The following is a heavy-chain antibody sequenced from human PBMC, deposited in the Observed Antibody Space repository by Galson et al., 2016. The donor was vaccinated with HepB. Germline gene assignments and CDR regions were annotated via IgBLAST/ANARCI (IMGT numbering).Heavy chain of an antibody. CDR3: ARGFYDSGGKRLDY. D-gene: IGHD3-22*01. CDR1: GYTFTDYY. J-gene: IGHJ4*02. V-gene: IGHV1-2*02. Sequence: SVKVSCKASGYTFTDYYLHWVRKAPGQGPEWMGWINPNSGGTNYAQKFQGRITMTRDTSISTVYMEVSRLRSDDTAVYYCARGFYDSGGKRLDYWGQGTLVTVFS. CDR2: INPNSGGT.